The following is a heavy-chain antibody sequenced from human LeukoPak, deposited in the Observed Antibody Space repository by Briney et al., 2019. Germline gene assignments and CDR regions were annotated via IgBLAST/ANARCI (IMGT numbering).Heavy chain of an antibody. CDR2: IRSKAYGGTT. Sequence: GGSLRLSCTASGFTFGDYAMSWVRQAPGKGLGWVGFIRSKAYGGTTEYAASVKGRFTISRDDSKSIAYLQMNSLKTEDTAVYYCTRDPLTTVTTGFDYWGQGTLVTVSS. D-gene: IGHD4-17*01. CDR3: TRDPLTTVTTGFDY. V-gene: IGHV3-49*04. CDR1: GFTFGDYA. J-gene: IGHJ4*02.